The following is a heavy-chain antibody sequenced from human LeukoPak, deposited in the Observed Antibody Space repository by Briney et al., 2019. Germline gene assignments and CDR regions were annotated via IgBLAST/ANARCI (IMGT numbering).Heavy chain of an antibody. Sequence: ASVKVSCKASGYTFTSYGISWVRQAPGQGLEWMGWISAYNGNTNYAQKLQGRVTMTTDTSTSTAYMELRSLRSDDTAVYYCAREIQLSDYYYSGMDVWGQGTTVTVSS. V-gene: IGHV1-18*01. CDR1: GYTFTSYG. J-gene: IGHJ6*02. CDR3: AREIQLSDYYYSGMDV. D-gene: IGHD5-18*01. CDR2: ISAYNGNT.